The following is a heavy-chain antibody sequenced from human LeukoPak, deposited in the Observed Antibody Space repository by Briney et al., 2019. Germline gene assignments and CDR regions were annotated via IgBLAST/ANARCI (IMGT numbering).Heavy chain of an antibody. CDR2: IIPIFGTA. D-gene: IGHD6-19*01. J-gene: IGHJ3*02. CDR1: GGTFSSYA. Sequence: GASVKVSCKASGGTFSSYAISWVRQAPGQGLEWMGGIIPIFGTANYAQKFQGRVTITADKPTSTAYMELSSLRSEDTAVYYCARERQYSSGWDAFDIWGQGTMVTVSS. CDR3: ARERQYSSGWDAFDI. V-gene: IGHV1-69*06.